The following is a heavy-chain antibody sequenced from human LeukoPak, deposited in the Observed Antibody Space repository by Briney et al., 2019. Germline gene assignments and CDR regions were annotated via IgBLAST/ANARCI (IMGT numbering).Heavy chain of an antibody. CDR3: ARHYLGSGSEDY. CDR2: ISRHNGNT. J-gene: IGHJ4*02. CDR1: GYSFSSFG. D-gene: IGHD3-10*01. Sequence: ASVKVSCEASGYSFSSFGISWVRQAPGQRLEWMGRISRHNGNTDSAQRFRGRVTLTIDTSTTTADMEVRDLIPDDTAVYYGARHYLGSGSEDYWGQGTLVSVSS. V-gene: IGHV1-18*01.